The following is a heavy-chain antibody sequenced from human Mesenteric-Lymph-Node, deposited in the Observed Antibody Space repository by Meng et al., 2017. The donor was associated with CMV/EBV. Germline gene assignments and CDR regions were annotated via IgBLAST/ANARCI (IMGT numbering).Heavy chain of an antibody. CDR2: MHPNNGNT. D-gene: IGHD2-2*02. Sequence: ASVKVSCKTSGYTFTDHDIIWVRQATGQGLEWMGWMHPNNGNTAYAQKFQGRVTLTRSSSISTVYMEVSSLTSEDTAVYYCARRGLWCSDTSCYMLYAMDVWGQGTTVTVSS. CDR3: ARRGLWCSDTSCYMLYAMDV. V-gene: IGHV1-8*01. J-gene: IGHJ6*02. CDR1: GYTFTDHD.